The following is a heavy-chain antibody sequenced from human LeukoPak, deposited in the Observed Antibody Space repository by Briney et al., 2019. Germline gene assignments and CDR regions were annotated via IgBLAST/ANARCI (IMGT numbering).Heavy chain of an antibody. V-gene: IGHV4-59*12. CDR3: AREGGTVDTAMVLYY. Sequence: SETLSLTCTVSGGSISSYYWSWIRQPPGKGLEWIGYIYYSGSTNYNPSLKSRVTMSVDTSKNQFSLKLSSVTAADTAVYYCAREGGTVDTAMVLYYWGQGTLVTVSS. CDR2: IYYSGST. J-gene: IGHJ4*02. CDR1: GGSISSYY. D-gene: IGHD5-18*01.